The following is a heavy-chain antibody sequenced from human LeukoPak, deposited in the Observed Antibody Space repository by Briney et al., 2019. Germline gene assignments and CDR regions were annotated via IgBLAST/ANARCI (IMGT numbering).Heavy chain of an antibody. CDR3: ARGTYYDSSAYSGVRLFDY. V-gene: IGHV1-2*02. CDR2: INPNTGHT. J-gene: IGHJ4*02. CDR1: GYTFSGYY. Sequence: GASVKVSCRASGYTFSGYYMHWIRQAPGQGLEWMGWINPNTGHTSNAQKFQGRVTMTSDTPISTAYMELSRLRSDDTALYYCARGTYYDSSAYSGVRLFDYWGQGTLVTVSS. D-gene: IGHD3-22*01.